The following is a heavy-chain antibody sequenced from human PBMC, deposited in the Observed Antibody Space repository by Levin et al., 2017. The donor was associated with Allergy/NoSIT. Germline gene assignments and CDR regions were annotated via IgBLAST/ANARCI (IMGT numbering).Heavy chain of an antibody. V-gene: IGHV3-33*03. Sequence: GGSLRLSCAASGFTFSNYDMHWVRQAPGKGLEWVAIIWYDGSNINSADSVRGRFTISRDNSENTLYLQMNSLRADDTAIYYCAAETTLRGIEFWGQGTLVTVSS. CDR1: GFTFSNYD. CDR2: IWYDGSNI. J-gene: IGHJ4*02. D-gene: IGHD5-24*01. CDR3: AAETTLRGIEF.